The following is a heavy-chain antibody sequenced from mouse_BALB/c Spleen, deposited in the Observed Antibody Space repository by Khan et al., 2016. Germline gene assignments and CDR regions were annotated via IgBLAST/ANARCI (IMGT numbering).Heavy chain of an antibody. Sequence: EVQLQESGPGLVKPSQSLSLTCTVTGYSITSDYAWNWIRQFPGNKLEWMGYIRYSGSTTYNPSLKSRISITRDPSKNQFFLQLYSVPTEDTATYYCTRSPTATRYFDVWGAGTTVTVSS. CDR3: TRSPTATRYFDV. D-gene: IGHD1-2*01. CDR2: IRYSGST. J-gene: IGHJ1*01. CDR1: GYSITSDYA. V-gene: IGHV3-2*02.